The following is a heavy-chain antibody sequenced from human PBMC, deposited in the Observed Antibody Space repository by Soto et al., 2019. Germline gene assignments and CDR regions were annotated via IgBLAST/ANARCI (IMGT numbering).Heavy chain of an antibody. J-gene: IGHJ5*02. Sequence: GGSLRLSCAASGFTLSSYWMHWVRQAPGQGLVWVSRINGDGSRTYYEDSVRGRFTISIDNAKNTLYLQMNSLRAEDTAVYYCARSDWFDPWGQGTLVTVSS. CDR1: GFTLSSYW. CDR3: ARSDWFDP. V-gene: IGHV3-74*01. CDR2: INGDGSRT.